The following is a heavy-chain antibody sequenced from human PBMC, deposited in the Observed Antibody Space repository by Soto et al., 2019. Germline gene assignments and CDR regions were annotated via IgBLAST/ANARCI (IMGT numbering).Heavy chain of an antibody. CDR2: IKQDGSEK. CDR3: AREGTAVAGDSGVWFDY. J-gene: IGHJ4*02. V-gene: IGHV3-7*01. D-gene: IGHD6-19*01. CDR1: GFTFSSYW. Sequence: GGSLRLSCAASGFTFSSYWMSWVRQAPGKGLEWVANIKQDGSEKYYVDSVKGRFTISRDNAKNSLYLQMNSLRAEDTAVYYCAREGTAVAGDSGVWFDYWGQGTLVTVSS.